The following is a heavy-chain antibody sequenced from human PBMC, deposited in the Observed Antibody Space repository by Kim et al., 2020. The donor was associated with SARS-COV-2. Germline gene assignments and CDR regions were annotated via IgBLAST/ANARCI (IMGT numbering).Heavy chain of an antibody. D-gene: IGHD6-19*01. Sequence: ASVKVSCKTSGYTFSTYAINWVRQAPGQGLEWMGWINTDTGKPVYAQGLSGRFVFSLDTSVSTAYLQIGSLHADDTAVYYCARPYNTGWYSYPMDVWGKGTTVTVSS. J-gene: IGHJ6*03. CDR2: INTDTGKP. V-gene: IGHV7-4-1*01. CDR3: ARPYNTGWYSYPMDV. CDR1: GYTFSTYA.